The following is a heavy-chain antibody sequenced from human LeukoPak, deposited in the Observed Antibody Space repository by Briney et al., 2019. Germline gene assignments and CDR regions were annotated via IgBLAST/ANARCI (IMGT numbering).Heavy chain of an antibody. CDR3: ARDKVEGPTKFDY. CDR1: GGSISSGYW. CDR2: IFHSGST. J-gene: IGHJ4*02. D-gene: IGHD5-24*01. Sequence: SETLSLTCAVSGGSISSGYWWSWVRQPPGKGLEWIGEIFHSGSTKYNPSLKSRVSISVDKSKNQFSLRLNSVTTADTAVYYCARDKVEGPTKFDYWGQGTLVTVSS. V-gene: IGHV4-4*02.